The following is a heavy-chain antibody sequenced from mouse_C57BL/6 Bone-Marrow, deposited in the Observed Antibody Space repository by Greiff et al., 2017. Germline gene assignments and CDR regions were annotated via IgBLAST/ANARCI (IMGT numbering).Heavy chain of an antibody. CDR1: GYTFTGYW. CDR2: ILPGSGST. CDR3: AQGDDYDDGFYYFDY. Sequence: VKLVESGAELMKPGASVKLSCKATGYTFTGYWIEWVKQRPGHGLEWIGEILPGSGSTNYNEKFKGKATFTADTSSNTAYMQLSSLTTEDSAIYYCAQGDDYDDGFYYFDYWGQGTTLTVSS. J-gene: IGHJ2*01. D-gene: IGHD2-4*01. V-gene: IGHV1-9*01.